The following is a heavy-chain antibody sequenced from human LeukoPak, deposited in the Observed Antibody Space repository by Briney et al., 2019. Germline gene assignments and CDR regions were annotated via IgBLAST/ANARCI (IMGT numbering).Heavy chain of an antibody. Sequence: ASVKAACKASGYIFSGHYIQWVRQAPGQGLEWMGWINPASGGTNNAQKFHGRVTMTTDTSISTLYMELNSLRSDDTAVYYCARVLFPSGPTHCFDPWGQGPLVTVSS. CDR3: ARVLFPSGPTHCFDP. CDR1: GYIFSGHY. CDR2: INPASGGT. D-gene: IGHD2-21*01. J-gene: IGHJ5*02. V-gene: IGHV1-2*02.